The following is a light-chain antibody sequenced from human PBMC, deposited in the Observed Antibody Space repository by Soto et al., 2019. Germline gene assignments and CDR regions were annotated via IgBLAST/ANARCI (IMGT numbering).Light chain of an antibody. CDR3: ATWDDSLNGVV. CDR2: RNN. J-gene: IGLJ2*01. CDR1: SSNIGSNS. Sequence: QSVLTQPPSASGTPGLRVTISCSGSSSNIGSNSVNWYQQLPGTAPKLLIYRNNQRPSGVPDRFSVSKSGTSASLAISGLQSEDEADYYCATWDDSLNGVVFGGGTKVTVL. V-gene: IGLV1-44*01.